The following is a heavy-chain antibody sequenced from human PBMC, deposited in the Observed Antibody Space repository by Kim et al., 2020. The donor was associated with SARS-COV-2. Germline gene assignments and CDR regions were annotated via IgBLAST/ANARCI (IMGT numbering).Heavy chain of an antibody. V-gene: IGHV5-10-1*01. D-gene: IGHD5-12*01. CDR2: IDPSDSYT. Sequence: GESLKISCKGSGYSFTSYWISWVRQMPGKGLEWMGRIDPSDSYTNYSPSFQGHVTISADKSISTAYLQWSSLKASDTAMYYCARHWIVVATIQTYYYGMDVWGQGTTVTVSS. CDR1: GYSFTSYW. J-gene: IGHJ6*02. CDR3: ARHWIVVATIQTYYYGMDV.